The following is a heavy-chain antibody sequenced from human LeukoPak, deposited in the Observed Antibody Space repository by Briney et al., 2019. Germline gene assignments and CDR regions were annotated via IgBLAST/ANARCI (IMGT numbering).Heavy chain of an antibody. V-gene: IGHV3-74*01. CDR1: GFIFSSHY. CDR2: INTDGSAT. D-gene: IGHD3-10*01. J-gene: IGHJ3*02. CDR3: ARGRYFFASGSPHAFDI. Sequence: PGGSLRLSCAASGFIFSSHYMHWVRQAPGKGLVWVSRINTDGSATNYADSVEGRFIISRDNAKNTLSLQMNSLGAEDTAVYYCARGRYFFASGSPHAFDIWGRGTMVTVSS.